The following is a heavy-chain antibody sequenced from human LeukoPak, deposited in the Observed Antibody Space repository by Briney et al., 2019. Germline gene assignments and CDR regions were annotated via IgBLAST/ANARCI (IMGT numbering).Heavy chain of an antibody. CDR3: AKDPFYLGPLPPDPKTWGGGPFDY. D-gene: IGHD7-27*01. V-gene: IGHV3-23*01. CDR1: GFTFSSYA. CDR2: ISGSGGST. J-gene: IGHJ4*02. Sequence: GGSLRLSCAASGFTFSSYAMSWVRQAPGKGLEWVSAISGSGGSTYYADSVKGRFTISRDNSKNTLYLQMNSLRAEDTAVYYCAKDPFYLGPLPPDPKTWGGGPFDYWGQGTLVTVSS.